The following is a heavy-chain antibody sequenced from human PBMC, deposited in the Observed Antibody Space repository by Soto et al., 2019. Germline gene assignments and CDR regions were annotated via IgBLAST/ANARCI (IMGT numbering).Heavy chain of an antibody. CDR3: ASDIDQETSPTHHYLGMDG. Sequence: ASVKVSCKASGYTFTSYGISWVRQAPGQGLEWMGWISAYNGNTNYAQKLKGRVTMTTDTSTSKAYMELRSLSSDDTAVYYCASDIDQETSPTHHYLGMDGWAQGATGTVS. J-gene: IGHJ6*02. CDR1: GYTFTSYG. V-gene: IGHV1-18*01. CDR2: ISAYNGNT.